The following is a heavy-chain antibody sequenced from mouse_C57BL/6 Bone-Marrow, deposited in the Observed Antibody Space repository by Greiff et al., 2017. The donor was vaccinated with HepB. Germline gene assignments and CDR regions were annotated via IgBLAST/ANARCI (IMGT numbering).Heavy chain of an antibody. CDR2: IRNKANGYTT. D-gene: IGHD2-3*01. J-gene: IGHJ2*01. Sequence: EVKVVESGGGLVQPGGSLSLSCAASGFTFTDYYMSWVRQPPGKALEWLGFIRNKANGYTTEYSASVKGRFTISRDNSQSILYLQMNALRAEDSATYCCARGWLLLYFDYWGQGTTLTVSS. V-gene: IGHV7-3*01. CDR1: GFTFTDYY. CDR3: ARGWLLLYFDY.